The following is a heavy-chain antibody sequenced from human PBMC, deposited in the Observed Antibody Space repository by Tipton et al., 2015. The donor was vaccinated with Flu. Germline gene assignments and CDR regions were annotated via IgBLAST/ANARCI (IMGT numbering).Heavy chain of an antibody. CDR2: IYYSGST. CDR1: GGSISSGSYY. V-gene: IGHV4-39*07. Sequence: TLSLTCSVSGGSISSGSYYWTWIRQPPGKGLEWIGSIYYSGSTYYNPSLKSRATISVDTSENQFSLKLSSVTAADTAVYYCAREGRREQLALDYWGQGTLVTVSS. CDR3: AREGRREQLALDY. D-gene: IGHD6-6*01. J-gene: IGHJ4*02.